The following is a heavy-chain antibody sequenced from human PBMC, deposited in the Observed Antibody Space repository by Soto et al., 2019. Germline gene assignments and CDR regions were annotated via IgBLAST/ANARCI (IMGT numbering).Heavy chain of an antibody. CDR1: GFTFNNYA. D-gene: IGHD2-8*01. Sequence: EVQLLESGGGLVQPGGSLRLACAASGFTFNNYAMNWVRQAPGRGLEWVSIISPNGDSTYYADSVKGRFTISRDNSQNTVFLQMNSLRAEDTAIYFCAKVRLTDYHRYAPHLWGQGTLVTVSS. J-gene: IGHJ3*01. CDR2: ISPNGDST. CDR3: AKVRLTDYHRYAPHL. V-gene: IGHV3-23*01.